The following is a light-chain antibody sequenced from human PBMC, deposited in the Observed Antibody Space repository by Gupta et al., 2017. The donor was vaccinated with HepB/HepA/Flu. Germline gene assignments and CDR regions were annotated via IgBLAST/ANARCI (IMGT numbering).Light chain of an antibody. J-gene: IGLJ2*01. CDR2: RDS. Sequence: SSELIQPPSVSVSPGQTARIPCSGDALPRKYAYWYQQKPGQAPVLVIYRDSERPSGIPERFSGSTSGTTVTLTITAVQAEDEADYYCQSADSSGTHVVFGGGTKLTVL. CDR3: QSADSSGTHVV. V-gene: IGLV3-25*03. CDR1: ALPRKY.